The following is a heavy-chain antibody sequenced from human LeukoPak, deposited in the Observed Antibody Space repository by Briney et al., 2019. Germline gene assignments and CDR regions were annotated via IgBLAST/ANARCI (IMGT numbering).Heavy chain of an antibody. Sequence: ASVNVSCKASGYTFTPYDINWMRQATGQGREWVGWMNPNSGNTGYAQKFQGIVTITRNTYITTGYMELSSLRSEDTGVCFCARGRGSGHKENWFDPWGQGTLVTVSS. D-gene: IGHD6-19*01. CDR3: ARGRGSGHKENWFDP. J-gene: IGHJ5*02. CDR1: GYTFTPYD. V-gene: IGHV1-8*01. CDR2: MNPNSGNT.